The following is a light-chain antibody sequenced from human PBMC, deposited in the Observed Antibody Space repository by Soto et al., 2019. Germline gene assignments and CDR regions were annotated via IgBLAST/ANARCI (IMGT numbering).Light chain of an antibody. Sequence: DIQLTQSPSSLSASVGDRVTITCRVSQGISSYLNWYQQKPGKAPKLLIYDASNLETGVPSRFSGSGSGTDFTFTISSLQPEDIATYYCQQYDNLPFTFGGGTKVDIK. CDR3: QQYDNLPFT. CDR1: QGISSY. CDR2: DAS. J-gene: IGKJ4*01. V-gene: IGKV1-33*01.